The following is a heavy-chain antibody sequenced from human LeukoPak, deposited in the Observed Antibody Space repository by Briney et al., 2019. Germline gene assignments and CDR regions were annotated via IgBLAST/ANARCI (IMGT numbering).Heavy chain of an antibody. CDR1: GFTFSSYA. CDR2: ISGSGGST. V-gene: IGHV3-23*01. CDR3: AKGPDRWQHLRIGWFDP. D-gene: IGHD6-13*01. Sequence: GGSLRLSCAASGFTFSSYAMSWVRQAPGKGLEWVSAISGSGGSTYYADSVKGRFTISRDNSKNTLYLQMNSLRAEDTAVYYCAKGPDRWQHLRIGWFDPWGQGTLVTVSS. J-gene: IGHJ5*02.